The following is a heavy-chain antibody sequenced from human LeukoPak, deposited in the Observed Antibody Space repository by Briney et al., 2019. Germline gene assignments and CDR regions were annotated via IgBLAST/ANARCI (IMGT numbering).Heavy chain of an antibody. CDR2: IKQDGSEK. V-gene: IGHV3-7*01. CDR1: GFTFSSYW. Sequence: GSLRLSCAASGFTFSSYWMSWVRQAPGKGLEWVANIKQDGSEKYYVDSVKGRFTISRDNAKNSLYLQMNSLRAEDTAVYYCARDTTYYDFWSGLHNWFDPWGQGTLVTVSS. J-gene: IGHJ5*02. D-gene: IGHD3-3*01. CDR3: ARDTTYYDFWSGLHNWFDP.